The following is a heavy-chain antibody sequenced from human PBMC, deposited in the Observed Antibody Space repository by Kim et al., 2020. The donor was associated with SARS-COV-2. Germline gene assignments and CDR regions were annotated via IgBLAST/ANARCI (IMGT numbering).Heavy chain of an antibody. CDR3: ARAGYCTNGVCYFDY. J-gene: IGHJ4*02. V-gene: IGHV1-69*04. D-gene: IGHD2-8*01. Sequence: QKFQGRVTITADKSTSTAYMELSSLRSEDTAVYYCARAGYCTNGVCYFDYWGQGTLVTVSS.